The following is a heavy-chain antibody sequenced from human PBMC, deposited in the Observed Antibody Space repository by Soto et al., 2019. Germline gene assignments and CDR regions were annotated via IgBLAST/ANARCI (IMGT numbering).Heavy chain of an antibody. CDR3: ARDRSPVGYSYGPPPLDF. CDR2: ISAYKGNT. J-gene: IGHJ4*02. Sequence: AGVTVTFLGSGYTFTSYGISWVRQATGQGLAGMGWISAYKGNTNYAQELQGRVTMTTNTSTSTAYMELRSMRSDDTAVYNCARDRSPVGYSYGPPPLDFWGQGTLVTVSS. D-gene: IGHD5-18*01. CDR1: GYTFTSYG. V-gene: IGHV1-18*01.